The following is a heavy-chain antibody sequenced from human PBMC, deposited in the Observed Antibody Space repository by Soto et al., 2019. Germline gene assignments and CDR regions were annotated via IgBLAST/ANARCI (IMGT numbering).Heavy chain of an antibody. CDR2: INAGNGNT. V-gene: IGHV1-3*01. J-gene: IGHJ6*02. CDR3: ASRSGYYISYGMDV. D-gene: IGHD3-3*01. Sequence: GASVKVSCKASGYTFTIYAMHWVRQAPGQRLEWMGWINAGNGNTKYSQKFQGRVTITRDTSASTAYMELSSLRSEDTAVYYCASRSGYYISYGMDVWGQGTTVTVSS. CDR1: GYTFTIYA.